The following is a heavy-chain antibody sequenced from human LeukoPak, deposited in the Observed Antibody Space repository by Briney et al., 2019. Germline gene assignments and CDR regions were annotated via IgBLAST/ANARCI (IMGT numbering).Heavy chain of an antibody. J-gene: IGHJ4*02. CDR2: ISYDGSNK. CDR3: ARVALYDILTGYFPH. CDR1: GSTFSSYA. V-gene: IGHV3-30-3*01. D-gene: IGHD3-9*01. Sequence: GRSLRLSCAASGSTFSSYAMHWVRQAPGKGLEWVAVISYDGSNKYYADSVKGRFTISRDNSKNTLYLQMNSLRAEDTAVYYCARVALYDILTGYFPHWGQGTLVTVSS.